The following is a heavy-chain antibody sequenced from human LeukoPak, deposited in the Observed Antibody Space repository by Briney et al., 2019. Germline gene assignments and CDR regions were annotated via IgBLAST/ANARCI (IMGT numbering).Heavy chain of an antibody. V-gene: IGHV4-61*02. Sequence: PSETLSLTCTVSGDSISSGDYYWSWIRQPAGKGLEWIGRISSSGSTNYNPSLKSRVTISVDTSKHQFSQKLSSVTAADTAVYFCARGPYSYDSSGAFDIWGQGTIVTVSS. CDR2: ISSSGST. CDR1: GDSISSGDYY. D-gene: IGHD3-22*01. J-gene: IGHJ3*02. CDR3: ARGPYSYDSSGAFDI.